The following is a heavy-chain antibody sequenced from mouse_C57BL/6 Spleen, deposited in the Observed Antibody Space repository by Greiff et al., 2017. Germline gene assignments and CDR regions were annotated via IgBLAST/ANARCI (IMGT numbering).Heavy chain of an antibody. J-gene: IGHJ4*01. Sequence: EVMLVESGGGLVKPGGSLKLSCAASGFTFSSYAMSWVRQTPEKRLEWVATISDGGSYTYYPDNVKGRFTISRDNAKNNLYLQMSHLKSEDTAMYYCARDNDYDPFYAMDYWGQGTSVTVSS. CDR1: GFTFSSYA. V-gene: IGHV5-4*01. D-gene: IGHD2-4*01. CDR3: ARDNDYDPFYAMDY. CDR2: ISDGGSYT.